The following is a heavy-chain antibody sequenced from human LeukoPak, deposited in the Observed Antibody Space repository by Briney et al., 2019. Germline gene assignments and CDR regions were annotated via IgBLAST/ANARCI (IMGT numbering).Heavy chain of an antibody. D-gene: IGHD4-23*01. CDR3: AKEPNSVVHHTGNY. J-gene: IGHJ4*02. Sequence: GGSLRLSCAASGFTFSSYAMSWVRQAPGKGLEWVSAISGSGGSTYYAASVKGRFTISRDNSKNTLYLQMNSLRAEDTAVYYYAKEPNSVVHHTGNYWGQGTLVTVSS. CDR1: GFTFSSYA. V-gene: IGHV3-23*01. CDR2: ISGSGGST.